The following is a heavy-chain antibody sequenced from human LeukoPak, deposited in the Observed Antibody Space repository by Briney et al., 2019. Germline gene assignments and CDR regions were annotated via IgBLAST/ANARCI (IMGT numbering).Heavy chain of an antibody. CDR3: ARDVFGGRGYSYGYLRY. CDR2: ISYDGSNK. Sequence: PGGSLRLSCAASGFTFSSYAMHWVRQAPGKGLEWVAVISYDGSNKYYADSVKGRFTISRDNSKNTLYLQMNSLRAEDTAVYYCARDVFGGRGYSYGYLRYWGQGTLVTVSS. CDR1: GFTFSSYA. D-gene: IGHD5-18*01. J-gene: IGHJ4*02. V-gene: IGHV3-30*04.